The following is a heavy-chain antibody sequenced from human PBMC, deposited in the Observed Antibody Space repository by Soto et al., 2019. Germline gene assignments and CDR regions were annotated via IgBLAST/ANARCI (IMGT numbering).Heavy chain of an antibody. V-gene: IGHV3-23*01. CDR3: ASLHPGFYSSGWYIPYYYYGMDV. Sequence: GGSLRLSCAASGFTFSSYAMKWVRQAPGKGLEWVSLIGESGTPTYYADSVKGRFTISRDNSGNTLFLEMYSLRAEDTAVYYCASLHPGFYSSGWYIPYYYYGMDVWGQGTTVTVSS. D-gene: IGHD6-19*01. CDR1: GFTFSSYA. J-gene: IGHJ6*02. CDR2: IGESGTPT.